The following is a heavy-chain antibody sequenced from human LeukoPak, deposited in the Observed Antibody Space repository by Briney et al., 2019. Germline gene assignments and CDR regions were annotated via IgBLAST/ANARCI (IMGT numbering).Heavy chain of an antibody. J-gene: IGHJ3*02. CDR2: ISSSSSYI. V-gene: IGHV3-21*01. Sequence: GGSLRLSCAASGFTVSANYMNWVRQAPGKGLEWVSSISSSSSYIYYADSVKGRFTISRDNAKNSLYLQMNSLRAEDTAVYYCARDRYSSSLGAFDIWGQGTMVTVSS. CDR3: ARDRYSSSLGAFDI. CDR1: GFTVSANY. D-gene: IGHD6-6*01.